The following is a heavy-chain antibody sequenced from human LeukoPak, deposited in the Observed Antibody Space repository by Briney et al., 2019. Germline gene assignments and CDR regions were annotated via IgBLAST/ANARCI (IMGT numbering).Heavy chain of an antibody. CDR1: GGSISSYY. J-gene: IGHJ5*02. CDR2: INHSGST. Sequence: ASETLSLTCTVSGGSISSYYWSWIRQPPGKGLEWIGEINHSGSTNYNPSLKSRVTISVDTSKNQFSLKLSSVTAADTAVYYCARGADSSSWYDWFDPWGQGTLVTVSS. CDR3: ARGADSSSWYDWFDP. V-gene: IGHV4-34*01. D-gene: IGHD6-13*01.